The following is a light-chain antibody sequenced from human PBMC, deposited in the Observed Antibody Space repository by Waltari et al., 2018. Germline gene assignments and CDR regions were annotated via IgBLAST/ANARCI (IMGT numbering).Light chain of an antibody. J-gene: IGLJ3*02. CDR3: QTWGTGIRV. Sequence: QVVLTQSPSASASLGASVKLTCTLTSGHLNYVIAWHQEQPQKGPRHLRKINSDGTHTKGDGIPDRFSGSSSGTERYLTISSLHSEDEADYYCQTWGTGIRVFGGGTKLTVL. CDR1: SGHLNYV. V-gene: IGLV4-69*01. CDR2: INSDGTH.